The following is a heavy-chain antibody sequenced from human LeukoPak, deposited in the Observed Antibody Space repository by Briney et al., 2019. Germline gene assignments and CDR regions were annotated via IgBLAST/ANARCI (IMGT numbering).Heavy chain of an antibody. CDR1: GGSISSGSYY. CDR2: IYTSGIT. CDR3: ARSRGDYEDVGFDY. D-gene: IGHD4-17*01. Sequence: PSETLSLXCTVSGGSISSGSYYWSWIRQPAGKGLEWIGRIYTSGITNYNPSPKSRVTISVDTSKNQFSLKLSSVTAADTAVYYCARSRGDYEDVGFDYWGQGTLVTVSS. V-gene: IGHV4-61*02. J-gene: IGHJ4*02.